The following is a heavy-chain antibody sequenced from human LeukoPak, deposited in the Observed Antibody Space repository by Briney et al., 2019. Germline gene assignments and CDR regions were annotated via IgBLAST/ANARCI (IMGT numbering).Heavy chain of an antibody. CDR3: ARYGGYVWGYYYYYYMDV. D-gene: IGHD5-12*01. CDR1: GGSISSSSYY. J-gene: IGHJ6*03. V-gene: IGHV4-61*01. Sequence: SETLSLTCTVSGGSISSSSYYWSWIRQPPGKGLEWIGYIYYSGSTNYNPSLKSRVTISVDTSKNQFSLKLSSVTAADTAVYYCARYGGYVWGYYYYYYMDVWGKGTTVTVSS. CDR2: IYYSGST.